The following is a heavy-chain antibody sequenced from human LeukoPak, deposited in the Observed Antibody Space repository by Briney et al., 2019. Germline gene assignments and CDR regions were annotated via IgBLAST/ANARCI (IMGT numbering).Heavy chain of an antibody. Sequence: SETLSLTCTVSGGSISSYYWSWIRQPAGKGLEWIGRIYTSGSTNYNPSLKSRVTISVDKPKNQFSLKLSSVTAADTAVYYCAGTYYDFWSGYHTADFDYWGQGTLVTVSS. V-gene: IGHV4-4*07. CDR2: IYTSGST. J-gene: IGHJ4*02. D-gene: IGHD3-3*01. CDR1: GGSISSYY. CDR3: AGTYYDFWSGYHTADFDY.